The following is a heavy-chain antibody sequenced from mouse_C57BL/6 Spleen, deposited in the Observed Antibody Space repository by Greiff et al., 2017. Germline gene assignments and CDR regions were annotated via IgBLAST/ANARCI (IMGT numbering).Heavy chain of an antibody. Sequence: VQLQQPGAELVKPGASVKMSCKASGYTFTSYWITWVKQRPGQGLEWIGDIYPGSGSTNYNEKFKSKATLTVDTSSSTAYMQLSSLTSEDSAVYYCARWRYGKGYFDVWGTGTTVTVSS. V-gene: IGHV1-55*01. CDR2: IYPGSGST. CDR3: ARWRYGKGYFDV. D-gene: IGHD2-10*02. J-gene: IGHJ1*03. CDR1: GYTFTSYW.